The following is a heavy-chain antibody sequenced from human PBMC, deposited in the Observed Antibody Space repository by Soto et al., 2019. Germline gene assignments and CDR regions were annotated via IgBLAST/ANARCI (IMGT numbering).Heavy chain of an antibody. CDR2: IYPGDSDT. Sequence: PGESLKISCKGSGYSFTSYWIGWVRQMPGKGLEWMGIIYPGDSDTRYSPSFQGQVTISADKSISTAYLQWSSLKASDTAMYYCARDPGPTVTTIWFDPWGQGTLVTVSS. CDR1: GYSFTSYW. V-gene: IGHV5-51*01. J-gene: IGHJ5*02. D-gene: IGHD4-17*01. CDR3: ARDPGPTVTTIWFDP.